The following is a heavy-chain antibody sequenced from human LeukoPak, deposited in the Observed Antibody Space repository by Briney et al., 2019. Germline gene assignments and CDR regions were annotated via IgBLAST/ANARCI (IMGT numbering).Heavy chain of an antibody. CDR1: GFTFTSSV. J-gene: IGHJ4*02. CDR2: IVVGSGNT. V-gene: IGHV1-58*02. Sequence: GTSVTVSCKASGFTFTSSVMQWIRQARGQRLEWIGWIVVGSGNTNYAQKFQERVTITRDMSTSTAYMELRSLRSEDTAVYYCAVRDYDFWRGYHSWGQGTLVTVSS. D-gene: IGHD3-3*01. CDR3: AVRDYDFWRGYHS.